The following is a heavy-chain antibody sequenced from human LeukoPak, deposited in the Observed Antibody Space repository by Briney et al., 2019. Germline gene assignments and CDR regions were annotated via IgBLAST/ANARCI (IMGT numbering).Heavy chain of an antibody. J-gene: IGHJ4*02. CDR3: ARCRGSSSWYRGVFFDY. D-gene: IGHD6-13*01. V-gene: IGHV4-34*01. CDR1: GGSFSGYY. Sequence: SETLSLTSAVHGGSFSGYYWCWIRHPPGKGLEWVGEINHRGSTNYNPSLKSRVTISVDTSKNQFSLKLSSVTAADTAVYYCARCRGSSSWYRGVFFDYWGQGTLVTVSS. CDR2: INHRGST.